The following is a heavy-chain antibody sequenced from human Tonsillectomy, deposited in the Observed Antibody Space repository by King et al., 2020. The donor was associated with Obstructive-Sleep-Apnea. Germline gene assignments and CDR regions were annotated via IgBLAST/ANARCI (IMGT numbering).Heavy chain of an antibody. J-gene: IGHJ4*02. CDR2: ISYDGNNK. CDR3: AKCYNSGSYYNGPRG. V-gene: IGHV3-30*18. D-gene: IGHD3-10*01. Sequence: VQLVESGGGVVQPGGSLRLSCAASGFTFSSYGMHWVRQAPGKGLEWVAVISYDGNNKYYADSVKGRFTISRDNSKNTLYLHMNSLRAEDTAMYYCAKCYNSGSYYNGPRGWGQGTLVTVSS. CDR1: GFTFSSYG.